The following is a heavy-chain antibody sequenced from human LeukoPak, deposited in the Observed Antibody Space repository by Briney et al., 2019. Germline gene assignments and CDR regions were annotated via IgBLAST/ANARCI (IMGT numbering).Heavy chain of an antibody. V-gene: IGHV3-33*01. CDR3: ARERVTGTSYYYYYGMDV. CDR1: GFTFSSYG. D-gene: IGHD6-19*01. Sequence: GGSLRLSCAASGFTFSSYGMHWVRQAPGKGLEWVAVIWHDGSNKYYAASVKGRFTISRDNSKNTLYLQMNSLRAEDTAVYYCARERVTGTSYYYYYGMDVWGQGITVTVSS. CDR2: IWHDGSNK. J-gene: IGHJ6*02.